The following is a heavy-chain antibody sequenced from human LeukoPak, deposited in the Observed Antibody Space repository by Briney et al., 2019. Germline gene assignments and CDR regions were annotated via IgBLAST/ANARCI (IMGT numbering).Heavy chain of an antibody. D-gene: IGHD3-10*01. J-gene: IGHJ4*02. CDR2: IIPIFGTA. V-gene: IGHV1-69*01. CDR1: GGTFSSCA. CDR3: ARGGSVTSATSFDY. Sequence: SVKASCKASGGTFSSCAISWMRQAPGQGLEWMGGIIPIFGTANYAQKFQGRVTITADESTSTAYMELSSLRSEDTAVYYCARGGSVTSATSFDYWGQGTLVTVSS.